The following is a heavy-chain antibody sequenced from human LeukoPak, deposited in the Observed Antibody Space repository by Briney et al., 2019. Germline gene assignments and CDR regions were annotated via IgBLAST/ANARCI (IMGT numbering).Heavy chain of an antibody. Sequence: PGGSLRLSCAASGFTFSSYAMSWVRQAPGQGLEWVSGISASGTSTYYGDSVKGRFTISRDNSKNTLYLQMNSLRAEDTAVYYCAKDISWDYVWGSYRPTLDNYNYFDYWGQGTLVTVSS. J-gene: IGHJ4*02. CDR3: AKDISWDYVWGSYRPTLDNYNYFDY. V-gene: IGHV3-23*01. CDR1: GFTFSSYA. D-gene: IGHD3-16*02. CDR2: ISASGTST.